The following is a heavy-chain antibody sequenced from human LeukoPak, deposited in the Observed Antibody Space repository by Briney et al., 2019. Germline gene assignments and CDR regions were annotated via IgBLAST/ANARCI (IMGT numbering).Heavy chain of an antibody. CDR1: GGSISSYY. J-gene: IGHJ4*02. Sequence: SETLSLTCTVSGGSISSYYWSWIRQPPGKGLEWIGYIYYSGSTNYNPSLKSRVTISVDTSKNQFSLKLSSVTAADTAVYYCARTSSDYNGPGFFAYGAQEPLVPVPS. V-gene: IGHV4-59*08. CDR2: IYYSGST. D-gene: IGHD3-10*01. CDR3: ARTSSDYNGPGFFAY.